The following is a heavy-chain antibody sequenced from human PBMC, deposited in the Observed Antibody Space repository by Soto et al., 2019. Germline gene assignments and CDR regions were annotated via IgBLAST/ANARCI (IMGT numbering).Heavy chain of an antibody. Sequence: PSETLSLTCTVSGDSITTYYWSWIRQPAGKGPEWIGRIYPGGSIDYIPSLKSRITLSFDTSKKQFSLKLNSVTAADTAVYYCSSGSFGVVSEFWGQGTLVTVSS. D-gene: IGHD3-3*01. J-gene: IGHJ4*02. CDR2: IYPGGSI. CDR1: GDSITTYY. CDR3: SSGSFGVVSEF. V-gene: IGHV4-4*07.